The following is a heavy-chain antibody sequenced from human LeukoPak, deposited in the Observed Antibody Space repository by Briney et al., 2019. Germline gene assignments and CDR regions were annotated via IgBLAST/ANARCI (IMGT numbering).Heavy chain of an antibody. J-gene: IGHJ3*02. D-gene: IGHD3-9*01. Sequence: GGSLRLSCAASGVTVSNNYMNWVRQAPGKGLEWVSLIYSGGTTHYADTVKGRFTISRDNSKNTLYLQMNSLRAEDTAVYYCAKDSGDILTGSNAFDIWGQGTMVTVSS. CDR3: AKDSGDILTGSNAFDI. CDR2: IYSGGTT. V-gene: IGHV3-53*01. CDR1: GVTVSNNY.